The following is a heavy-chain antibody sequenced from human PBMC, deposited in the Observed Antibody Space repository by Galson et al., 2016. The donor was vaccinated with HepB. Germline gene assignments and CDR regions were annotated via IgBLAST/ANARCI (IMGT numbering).Heavy chain of an antibody. D-gene: IGHD3-22*01. CDR1: GFSLTTSGVA. CDR2: IYGDDDK. Sequence: PALVKPTQTLTLTCTFSGFSLTTSGVAVAWVRQPPGKALEWLALIYGDDDKRYRQSLESRLTITKDTSKNQVVLTMTNMDPVDTATYYCAHRPSAQYYYDISGYHNGGQGTLVTVSS. CDR3: AHRPSAQYYYDISGYHN. J-gene: IGHJ4*02. V-gene: IGHV2-5*02.